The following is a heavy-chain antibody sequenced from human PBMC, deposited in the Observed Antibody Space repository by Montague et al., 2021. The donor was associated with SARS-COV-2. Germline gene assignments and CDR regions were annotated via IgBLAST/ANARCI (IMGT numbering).Heavy chain of an antibody. Sequence: SETLSLTCTVSGVSISGYTYFWGWIRQPPGEGLEWIASVYYSGSTYYNPSLKSRVTISVDTSKNQSSLQVSSVTAADSAIYYCARHRVASGWNYFDPWGRGTPVTVSS. CDR2: VYYSGST. V-gene: IGHV4-39*01. D-gene: IGHD1-7*01. CDR3: ARHRVASGWNYFDP. CDR1: GVSISGYTYF. J-gene: IGHJ5*02.